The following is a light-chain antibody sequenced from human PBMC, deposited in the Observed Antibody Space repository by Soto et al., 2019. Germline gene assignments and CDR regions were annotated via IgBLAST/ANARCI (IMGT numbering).Light chain of an antibody. J-gene: IGKJ1*01. CDR3: QQYGSSPWT. V-gene: IGKV3-20*01. CDR1: QSVNNF. CDR2: DAS. Sequence: EIVMTQSPATLSLSPGERATLSCRASQSVNNFLAWYQQKPGQAPRLLIFDASYRATGIPGRFSGSGPGTDFTLTISRLEPEDFAVYYCQQYGSSPWTFGQGTKVDIK.